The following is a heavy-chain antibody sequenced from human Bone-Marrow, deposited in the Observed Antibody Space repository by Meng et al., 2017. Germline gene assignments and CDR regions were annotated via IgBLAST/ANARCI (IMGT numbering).Heavy chain of an antibody. CDR2: ISAYNGNT. D-gene: IGHD1-26*01. CDR3: ARVMVGATTYRRYYYYYYGMDV. V-gene: IGHV1-18*04. J-gene: IGHJ6*02. CDR1: GYTFTSYG. Sequence: ASVKVSCKASGYTFTSYGISWVRQAPGQGLEWMGWISAYNGNTNYAQKFQGRVTITADESTSTAYMELSSLRSEDTAVYYCARVMVGATTYRRYYYYYYGMDVWGQGTAVTVSS.